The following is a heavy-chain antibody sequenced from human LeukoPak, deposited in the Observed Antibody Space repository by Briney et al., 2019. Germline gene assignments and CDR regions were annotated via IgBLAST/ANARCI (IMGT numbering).Heavy chain of an antibody. CDR3: ADEDAGY. Sequence: GGSLRLSCAASGFTFSSYAMSWVRQAPGEGLEWVSEISGSGGNTYNADSVKGRFTISRDNSRNTLYLQMNSLRAEDTAVYYCADEDAGYWGQGTLVTVSS. D-gene: IGHD6-13*01. CDR1: GFTFSSYA. V-gene: IGHV3-23*01. J-gene: IGHJ4*02. CDR2: ISGSGGNT.